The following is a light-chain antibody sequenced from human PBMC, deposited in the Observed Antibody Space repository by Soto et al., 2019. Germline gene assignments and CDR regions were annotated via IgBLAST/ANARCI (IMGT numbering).Light chain of an antibody. CDR2: AAS. V-gene: IGKV1-9*01. J-gene: IGKJ5*01. CDR3: QQHKDYPLT. CDR1: HDISSY. Sequence: DIQLTQSPSFLSASVGDRVTFTFLASHDISSYLTWYRQKPGKAPTVLIYAASTLQGGVPSRFSGSGSGTEFTLTISSLQSEDFASYYCQQHKDYPLTFGRGTRLEIK.